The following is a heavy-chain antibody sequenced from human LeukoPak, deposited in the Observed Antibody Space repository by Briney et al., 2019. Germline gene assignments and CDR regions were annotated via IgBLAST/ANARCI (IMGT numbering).Heavy chain of an antibody. Sequence: GGSLRLSCAASGFTFSSYGMHWVRQAPGKGLEWVAVISYDGSNKYYADSVKGRFTISRDNSKNTLYLQMNSLRAEDTAVYYCARDPALAAAAYGIDYWGQGTLVTVSS. CDR2: ISYDGSNK. CDR3: ARDPALAAAAYGIDY. J-gene: IGHJ4*02. D-gene: IGHD6-13*01. CDR1: GFTFSSYG. V-gene: IGHV3-30*03.